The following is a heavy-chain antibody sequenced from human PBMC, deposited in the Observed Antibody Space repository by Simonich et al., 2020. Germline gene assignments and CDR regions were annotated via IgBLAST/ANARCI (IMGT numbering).Heavy chain of an antibody. Sequence: QVQLVQSGAEVKKPGASVKVSCKASGYTFTSYYMHWVRQAPGQGLAGMGIIKPSGGSTSYAQKFQGRVTMTRDTSTSTVYMELSSLRSEDTAVYYCARRHSSSRTFDYWGQGTLVTVSS. CDR3: ARRHSSSRTFDY. CDR1: GYTFTSYY. D-gene: IGHD6-6*01. CDR2: IKPSGGST. J-gene: IGHJ4*02. V-gene: IGHV1-46*03.